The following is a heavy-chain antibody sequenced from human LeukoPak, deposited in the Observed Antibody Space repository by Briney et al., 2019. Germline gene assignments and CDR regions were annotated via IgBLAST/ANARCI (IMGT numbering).Heavy chain of an antibody. CDR3: ARQGSAPGSFDI. D-gene: IGHD3-10*01. Sequence: PGGSLRLSCAASGFTFSSYSINWVRQAPGKGLEWVSSISSSSSYIYYADSVKGRFTISRDNAKNSLYLQMNSLRAEDTAVYYCARQGSAPGSFDIWGQGTMVTVSS. J-gene: IGHJ3*02. CDR1: GFTFSSYS. V-gene: IGHV3-21*01. CDR2: ISSSSSYI.